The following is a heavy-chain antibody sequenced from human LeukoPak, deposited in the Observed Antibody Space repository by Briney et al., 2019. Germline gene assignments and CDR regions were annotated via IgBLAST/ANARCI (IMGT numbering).Heavy chain of an antibody. CDR1: GFTFNSYA. CDR3: GKTTTGYSSGRYPGWPVDY. Sequence: GGSLRLSCAAPGFTFNSYAMYWVRQAPGKGLEWVSGIFGSGGSAHYADSVKGRFTISRDDSKNTVYLQMDSLRVEDTAVYYCGKTTTGYSSGRYPGWPVDYWGQGTLVTVSS. V-gene: IGHV3-23*01. CDR2: IFGSGGSA. J-gene: IGHJ4*02. D-gene: IGHD6-19*01.